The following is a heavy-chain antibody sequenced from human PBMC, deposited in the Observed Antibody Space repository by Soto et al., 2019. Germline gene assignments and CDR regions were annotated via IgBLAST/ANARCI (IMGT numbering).Heavy chain of an antibody. D-gene: IGHD1-26*01. J-gene: IGHJ3*02. V-gene: IGHV3-21*01. CDR2: ISSSSSYI. CDR1: GLTFSSYS. CDR3: ARDTHRGSYSDFDI. Sequence: VGSLRLSCAASGLTFSSYSMNWVRQAPGKGLEWVSSISSSSSYIYYADSVKGRFTISRDNAKNSLYLQMNSLRAEDTAVYYCARDTHRGSYSDFDIWGQGTMVTVS.